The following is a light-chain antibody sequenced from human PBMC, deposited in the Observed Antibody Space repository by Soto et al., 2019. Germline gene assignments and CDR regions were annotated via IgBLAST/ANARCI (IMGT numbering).Light chain of an antibody. J-gene: IGKJ1*01. V-gene: IGKV3-20*01. CDR2: GAS. CDR1: QSVSNNY. CDR3: QQYGDLPWT. Sequence: EIVLTQSPGSLSLSPGERATLSCRASQSVSNNYLAWYQQKPGQAPRLLIYGASNRATGIPDRFSGSGSGTEFTPTIDRLESEDFAVYFCQQYGDLPWTFGQGTKVDIK.